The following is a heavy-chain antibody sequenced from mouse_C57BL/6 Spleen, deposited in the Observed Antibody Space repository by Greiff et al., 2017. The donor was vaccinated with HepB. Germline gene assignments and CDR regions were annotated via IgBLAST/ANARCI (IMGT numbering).Heavy chain of an antibody. Sequence: QVQLQQPGAELVRPGSSVKLSCKASGYTFTSYWMHWVKQRPIQGLEWIGNIDPSDSETHYNQKFKDKATLTVDKSSSTAYMQLSSLTSEDSAVYYCARGGDGNYPYYFDYWGQGTTLTVSS. D-gene: IGHD2-1*01. CDR3: ARGGDGNYPYYFDY. CDR2: IDPSDSET. J-gene: IGHJ2*01. CDR1: GYTFTSYW. V-gene: IGHV1-52*01.